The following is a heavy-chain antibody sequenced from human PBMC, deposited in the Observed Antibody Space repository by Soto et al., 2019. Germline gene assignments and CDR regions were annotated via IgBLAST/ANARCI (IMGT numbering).Heavy chain of an antibody. D-gene: IGHD3-16*01. Sequence: QVQLVESGGGVVQPWRSLRLSCAASGFTFSSYGMHWVRQAPGKGLEWVAVISYDGSNKYYADSVKGRFTISRDNSKNTLYLQVNSLRAEDTAVYYCAKILQLGDYAYYYYGMDVWGQGTTVTVSS. CDR2: ISYDGSNK. CDR3: AKILQLGDYAYYYYGMDV. CDR1: GFTFSSYG. J-gene: IGHJ6*02. V-gene: IGHV3-30*18.